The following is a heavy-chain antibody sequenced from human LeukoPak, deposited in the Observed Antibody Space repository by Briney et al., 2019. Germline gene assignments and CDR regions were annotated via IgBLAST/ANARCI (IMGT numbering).Heavy chain of an antibody. V-gene: IGHV4-34*01. CDR3: ARDSYGDNDYYYYYGMDV. D-gene: IGHD4-17*01. Sequence: SETLSLTCAVYGGSFSGYYWSWIRQPPGKGLEWIGEINHSGSTNYNPSLKSRVTISVDTSKNQISLKLSSVTAADTAVYYCARDSYGDNDYYYYYGMDVWGQGTTVTVSS. CDR1: GGSFSGYY. CDR2: INHSGST. J-gene: IGHJ6*02.